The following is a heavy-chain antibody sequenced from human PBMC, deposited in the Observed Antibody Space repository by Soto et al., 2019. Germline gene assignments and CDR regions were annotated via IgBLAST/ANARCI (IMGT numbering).Heavy chain of an antibody. J-gene: IGHJ6*03. V-gene: IGHV2-26*01. CDR1: GFSLSNGKVG. CDR3: ARILFGRSVAGGYVYMDV. Sequence: HVTLKESGPVLVKPTETLTLTCTVSGFSLSNGKVGVSWIRQPPGKALEWLAHIFSNDEKSYRTSLKSRLTLSEDTSNSQVVLTMTNVDPVDTATYYCARILFGRSVAGGYVYMDVWGKGTPVTVSS. CDR2: IFSNDEK. D-gene: IGHD6-19*01.